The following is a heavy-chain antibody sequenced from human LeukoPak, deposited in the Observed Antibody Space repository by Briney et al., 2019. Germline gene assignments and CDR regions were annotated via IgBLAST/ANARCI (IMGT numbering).Heavy chain of an antibody. V-gene: IGHV5-51*01. CDR2: IYPGDSDT. CDR3: ARQMRHSSGCYDY. CDR1: GYSFTSYW. Sequence: GESLKISCKSSGYSFTSYWIAWVRQMPGKGLEWMGIIYPGDSDTRYSPSFQGQVTISADKSISTAYLQWSSLKASDTAMYYCARQMRHSSGCYDYWGQGTLVTVSS. D-gene: IGHD6-19*01. J-gene: IGHJ4*02.